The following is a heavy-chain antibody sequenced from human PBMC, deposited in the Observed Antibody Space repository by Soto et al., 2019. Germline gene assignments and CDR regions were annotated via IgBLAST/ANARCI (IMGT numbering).Heavy chain of an antibody. D-gene: IGHD3-16*01. CDR3: ARDGADPGRFDY. CDR2: IIPIFGTA. J-gene: IGHJ4*02. Sequence: QVQLVQSGAEVKKPGASVKVSCKASGYTFTGYYMHWVRQAPGQGLEWMGGIIPIFGTANYAQKFQGRVTITADESTSTAYMELSSLRSEDTAVYYCARDGADPGRFDYWGQGTLVTVSS. CDR1: GYTFTGYY. V-gene: IGHV1-69*01.